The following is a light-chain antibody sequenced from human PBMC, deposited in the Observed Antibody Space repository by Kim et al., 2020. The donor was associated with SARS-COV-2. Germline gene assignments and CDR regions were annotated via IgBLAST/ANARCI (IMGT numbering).Light chain of an antibody. CDR3: QQYNSYSGYT. CDR1: QSISSW. Sequence: DIQMTQSPSTLSASVGDRVTITCRASQSISSWLAWYQQKPGKAPKLLIYKASSLESGVPSRFSGSGSGTEFTLTISSPQPDDFATYYCQQYNSYSGYTFGQGTKLEI. J-gene: IGKJ2*01. CDR2: KAS. V-gene: IGKV1-5*03.